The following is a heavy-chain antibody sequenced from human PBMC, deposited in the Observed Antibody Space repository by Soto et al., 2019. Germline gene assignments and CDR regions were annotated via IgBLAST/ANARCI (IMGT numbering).Heavy chain of an antibody. CDR3: APGAPFGGVIVAFAY. D-gene: IGHD3-16*02. J-gene: IGHJ4*02. Sequence: QVQLQESGPGLVKPSETLSLTCTVSGGSVSSGCYYWSWIRQPPGKGLEWIGDFYYSGSTNYNPSLKSRATISVDTSKNPYSLKLSSVTAADTAVYYCAPGAPFGGVIVAFAYWGQGTLVTVSS. CDR1: GGSVSSGCYY. V-gene: IGHV4-61*01. CDR2: FYYSGST.